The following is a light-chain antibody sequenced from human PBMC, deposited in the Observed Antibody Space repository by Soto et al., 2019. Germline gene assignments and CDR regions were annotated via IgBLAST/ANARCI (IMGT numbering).Light chain of an antibody. J-gene: IGKJ2*01. V-gene: IGKV3-15*01. Sequence: EIVMTQSPATLSVSPGGRATLSCRASQSVINNLAWYQQRPGQPPRLLIYGAYTRATGVPARFGGGGSGTVFTLTISSLQSEDSAIYYCQQYNDWPGGTFGQGTKLDIK. CDR3: QQYNDWPGGT. CDR1: QSVINN. CDR2: GAY.